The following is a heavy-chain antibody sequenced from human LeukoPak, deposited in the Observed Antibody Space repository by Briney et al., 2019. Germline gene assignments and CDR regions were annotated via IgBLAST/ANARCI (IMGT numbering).Heavy chain of an antibody. Sequence: SGALSLTCAIYGGSFSGYYWSWIRQPPGKGLEWIGEINHSGSTNYNPSLKSRVTISVDTSKNQFSLKLSSVTAADTAVYYCARFLIGWFDPWGQGTLVTVSS. V-gene: IGHV4-34*01. CDR3: ARFLIGWFDP. CDR2: INHSGST. J-gene: IGHJ5*02. D-gene: IGHD3-16*02. CDR1: GGSFSGYY.